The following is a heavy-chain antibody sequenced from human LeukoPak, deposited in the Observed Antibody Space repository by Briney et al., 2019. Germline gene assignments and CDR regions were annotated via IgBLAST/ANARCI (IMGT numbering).Heavy chain of an antibody. J-gene: IGHJ3*02. CDR3: ARDLRYCSGGSCYFAFDI. Sequence: PSETLSLTCTVSGGSVSSGSYYLSWIRQPPGKGLEWIGYIYYSGSTNYNPSLKSRVTISVDTSKNQFSLKLSSVTAADTAVYYCARDLRYCSGGSCYFAFDIWGQGTMVTVSS. V-gene: IGHV4-61*01. D-gene: IGHD2-15*01. CDR2: IYYSGST. CDR1: GGSVSSGSYY.